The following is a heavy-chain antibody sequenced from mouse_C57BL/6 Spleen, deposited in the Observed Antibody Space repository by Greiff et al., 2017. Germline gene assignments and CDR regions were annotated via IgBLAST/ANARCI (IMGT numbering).Heavy chain of an antibody. CDR1: GYTFTTYT. Sequence: QVQLQQSGAELARPGASVKMSCKASGYTFTTYTMHWVKQRPGQGLEWIGYINPSSGYTKYNQKFKDKATLTADKSSSTAYMQLSSLTSEDSAVYYCARDDGYPHYCTMDYWGQGTSVTVSS. V-gene: IGHV1-4*01. CDR2: INPSSGYT. D-gene: IGHD2-3*01. J-gene: IGHJ4*01. CDR3: ARDDGYPHYCTMDY.